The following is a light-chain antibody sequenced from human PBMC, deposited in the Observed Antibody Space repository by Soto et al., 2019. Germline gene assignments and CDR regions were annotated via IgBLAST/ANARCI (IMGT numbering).Light chain of an antibody. CDR3: QQANSSPLT. CDR2: DAS. V-gene: IGKV3-11*01. CDR1: QSVKTF. J-gene: IGKJ4*01. Sequence: EIVLTHSPSTLSFSPGGRANLSCRASQSVKTFLVWYQQSPGQPPSPLIYDASNRPTDIPARFSGSGSGTDFTLTISSPQTEDFATYYCQQANSSPLTFGGGTKVDIK.